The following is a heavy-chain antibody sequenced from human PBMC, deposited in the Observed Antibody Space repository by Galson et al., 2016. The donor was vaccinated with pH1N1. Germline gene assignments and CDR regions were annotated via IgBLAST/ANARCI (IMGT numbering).Heavy chain of an antibody. J-gene: IGHJ4*02. V-gene: IGHV4-38-2*01. Sequence: ETLSLTCAVSGDSITSGYYWGWIRQAPGRGLEWIGSFYDSGSTTYYKSSLKSRVAISVDTSKNQYSLRLSSMTAADTAVYYCAKMARTSGPDSDYFFDFWGQGMLVTVSS. CDR1: GDSITSGYY. CDR3: AKMARTSGPDSDYFFDF. CDR2: FYDSGSTT. D-gene: IGHD1-1*01.